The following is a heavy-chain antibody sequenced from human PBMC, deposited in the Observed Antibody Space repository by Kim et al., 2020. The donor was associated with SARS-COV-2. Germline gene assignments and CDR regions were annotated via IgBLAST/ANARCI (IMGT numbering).Heavy chain of an antibody. CDR2: ISYDGSNK. CDR1: GFTFSSYG. J-gene: IGHJ5*02. CDR3: AKDGAGSYFSWFDP. Sequence: GGSLRLSCAASGFTFSSYGMHWVRQAPGKGLEWVAVISYDGSNKYYADSVKGRFTISRDNSKNTLYLQMNSLRAEDTAVYYCAKDGAGSYFSWFDPWGQG. D-gene: IGHD1-26*01. V-gene: IGHV3-30*18.